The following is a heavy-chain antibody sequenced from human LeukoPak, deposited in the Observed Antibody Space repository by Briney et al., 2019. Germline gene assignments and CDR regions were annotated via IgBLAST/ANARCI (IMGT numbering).Heavy chain of an antibody. CDR1: GFTFTAYS. Sequence: QSGGSLRLSCAASGFTFTAYSMHWVRQAPGKGLEWVALISNDGNDKYYADSVKGRFTISRDNSKNTLYLQMNSLRPEDTAVYYSRVGATAEYFQHWGQGTLVTVSS. CDR3: RVGATAEYFQH. D-gene: IGHD1-26*01. V-gene: IGHV3-30-3*01. CDR2: ISNDGNDK. J-gene: IGHJ1*01.